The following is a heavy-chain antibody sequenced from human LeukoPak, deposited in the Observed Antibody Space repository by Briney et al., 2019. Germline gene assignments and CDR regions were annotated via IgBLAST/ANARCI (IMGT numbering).Heavy chain of an antibody. Sequence: SETLSLTCTVSGGSISSGSYYWSWIRQPAGKGLEWIGRIYTSGSTNYNPSLKSRVTISVDTSKNQLSLKLSSVTAADTAVYYCARETIFGVVRIYYYYGMVVWGQGTTVTVSS. V-gene: IGHV4-61*02. CDR3: ARETIFGVVRIYYYYGMVV. CDR1: GGSISSGSYY. J-gene: IGHJ6*02. CDR2: IYTSGST. D-gene: IGHD3-3*01.